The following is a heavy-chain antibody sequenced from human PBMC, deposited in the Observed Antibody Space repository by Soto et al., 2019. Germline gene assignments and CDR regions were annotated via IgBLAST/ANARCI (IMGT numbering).Heavy chain of an antibody. V-gene: IGHV3-74*01. Sequence: EVQLVESGGGLVQPGGSLRLSCSASGFTFGSYWMHWVSQVPGKGLVWVSRINTYGSSTSYADSVKGRFTISRDNAKNTLYLQISSLRAEDTAVYYCARDRDWNYGDYWGQGTLVTVSS. CDR3: ARDRDWNYGDY. CDR2: INTYGSST. CDR1: GFTFGSYW. D-gene: IGHD1-7*01. J-gene: IGHJ4*02.